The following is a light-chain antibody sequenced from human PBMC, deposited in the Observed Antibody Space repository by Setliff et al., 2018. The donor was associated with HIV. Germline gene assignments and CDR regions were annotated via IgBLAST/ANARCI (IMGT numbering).Light chain of an antibody. CDR3: QQYETMRLT. CDR1: QDISKY. J-gene: IGKJ5*01. Sequence: DIQMTQSPSSLSASVGDRVTITCQASQDISKYLNWYQQKPGRAPKLLIYDVSNLGTGVPSRFSGSGSGTDFTFTISSLQPEDIATYYCQQYETMRLTFGQGTRLEIK. CDR2: DVS. V-gene: IGKV1-33*01.